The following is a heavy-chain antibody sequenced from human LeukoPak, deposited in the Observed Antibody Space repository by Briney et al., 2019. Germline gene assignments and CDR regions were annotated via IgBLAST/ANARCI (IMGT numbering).Heavy chain of an antibody. D-gene: IGHD2-8*01. CDR2: IYHSGST. V-gene: IGHV4-30-2*01. Sequence: PSETLSLTCAVSGGSISSGGYSWSWIRQPPGKGLEWIGYIYHSGSTYYNPSLKSRVTISVDRSKNQFSLKLSSVTAADTAVYYCPGFRMARLPLFDNGGQGTLVPVPS. J-gene: IGHJ4*02. CDR3: PGFRMARLPLFDN. CDR1: GGSISSGGYS.